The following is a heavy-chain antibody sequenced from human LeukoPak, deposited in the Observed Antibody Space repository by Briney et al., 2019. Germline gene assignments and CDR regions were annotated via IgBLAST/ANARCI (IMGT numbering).Heavy chain of an antibody. CDR3: VRQDIGSYLGGY. V-gene: IGHV3-74*01. CDR1: GFTVRSYW. Sequence: GGSVRLSCAASGFTVRSYWMHWVRQAPGKGLVWVSHINSDGSNTGYADSVKGRFTISRDTAKNTLYLQMDSLRAEDTAVYYCVRQDIGSYLGGYWGQGTLVTVSS. CDR2: INSDGSNT. D-gene: IGHD1-26*01. J-gene: IGHJ4*02.